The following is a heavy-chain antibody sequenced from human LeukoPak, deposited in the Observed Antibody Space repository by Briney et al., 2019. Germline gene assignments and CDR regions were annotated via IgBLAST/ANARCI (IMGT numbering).Heavy chain of an antibody. V-gene: IGHV4-30-4*07. Sequence: TLSLTCAVSGGSISSGGYSWSWIRQPPGKGLEWIGYIYYSGSTYYNPSLKSRVTISVDTSKNQFSLKLSSVTAADTAVYYCARASFRGVILDAFDIWGQGTMVTVSS. J-gene: IGHJ3*02. CDR3: ARASFRGVILDAFDI. D-gene: IGHD3-10*01. CDR2: IYYSGST. CDR1: GGSISSGGYS.